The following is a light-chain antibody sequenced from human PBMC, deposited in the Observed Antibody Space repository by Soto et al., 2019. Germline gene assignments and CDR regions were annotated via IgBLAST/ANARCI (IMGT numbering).Light chain of an antibody. CDR3: GSWDGGLSVVL. CDR1: TSNIGNYY. CDR2: DND. V-gene: IGLV1-51*01. Sequence: QSVLTQPPSISAAPGQKVTISCSGSTSNIGNYYVSWYQKLPGTAPNLLISDNDNRPSGIPDRFSGSKSGTSATLDITGLQTGDEADYYCGSWDGGLSVVLFGGGTKLTVL. J-gene: IGLJ2*01.